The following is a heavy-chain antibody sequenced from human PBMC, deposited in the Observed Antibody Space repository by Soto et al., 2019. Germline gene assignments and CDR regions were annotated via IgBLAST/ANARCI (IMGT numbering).Heavy chain of an antibody. CDR1: GDTFSVDP. CDR2: FDPEDGET. Sequence: APVKGSCKASGDTFSVDPISLLIQATEQGLEWMGGFDPEDGETTYAQKFQGRVTMTGDKSKDTAYMELSGLRSDDTAVYYCTIDKMYVSVVAAIVDLANLVHGTRDIVS. CDR3: TIDKMYVSVVAAIVDLAN. J-gene: IGHJ4*01. D-gene: IGHD2-2*01. V-gene: IGHV1-24*01.